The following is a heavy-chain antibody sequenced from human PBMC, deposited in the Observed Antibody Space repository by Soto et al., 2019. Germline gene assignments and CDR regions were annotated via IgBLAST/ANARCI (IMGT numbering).Heavy chain of an antibody. CDR2: ISYDGSNK. CDR1: GFTFSSYG. D-gene: IGHD3-9*01. J-gene: IGHJ4*02. Sequence: AGGSLRLSCAASGFTFSSYGIHWVRQAPCKGLEWVAVISYDGSNKYYADSVKGRFTISRDNSKNTLYLQMNSLRAEDTAVYYCAKAVSYYEILTGPPSDYCGQRTLVTVSS. V-gene: IGHV3-30*18. CDR3: AKAVSYYEILTGPPSDY.